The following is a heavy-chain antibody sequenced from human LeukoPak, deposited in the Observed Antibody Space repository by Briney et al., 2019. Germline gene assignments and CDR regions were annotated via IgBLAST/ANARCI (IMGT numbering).Heavy chain of an antibody. V-gene: IGHV1-2*02. D-gene: IGHD5-24*01. CDR2: INPNSGGT. CDR3: ARDLGGWLQFAQLPDY. CDR1: GYTFTGYY. Sequence: ASVKVSCKASGYTFTGYYMHWVRQAPGQGLEWMGWINPNSGGTNYAQKFQGRVTMTRDTSISTAYMELSRLRSDDTAVYYCARDLGGWLQFAQLPDYWGQGTLVTVSS. J-gene: IGHJ4*02.